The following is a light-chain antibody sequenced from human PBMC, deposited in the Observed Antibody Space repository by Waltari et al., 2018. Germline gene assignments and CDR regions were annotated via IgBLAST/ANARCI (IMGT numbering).Light chain of an antibody. J-gene: IGLJ3*02. Sequence: QSALTQPASVSGSPAQSITFPFTGTSTDVGNYNLVSWYQQYPGKAPKVMIYDDNRRPSGVSDRFSGSKSGNTASLTISGVQAEDEADYYCCSYAGSYTWVFGGGTKLTVL. CDR2: DDN. V-gene: IGLV2-23*01. CDR1: STDVGNYNL. CDR3: CSYAGSYTWV.